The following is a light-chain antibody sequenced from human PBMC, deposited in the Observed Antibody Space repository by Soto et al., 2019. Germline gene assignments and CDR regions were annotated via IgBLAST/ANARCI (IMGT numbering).Light chain of an antibody. J-gene: IGKJ5*01. Sequence: ESVLTRSPGALSLSPGEGATLSCRASQSVSSNLAWYQQKPGQAPRLIVYGAYTRATGIPATFSGSGSGTEFTLTISSLQSEDFAVYYCQQYNNWPSITCGQGTRLDIK. CDR1: QSVSSN. CDR3: QQYNNWPSIT. CDR2: GAY. V-gene: IGKV3D-15*01.